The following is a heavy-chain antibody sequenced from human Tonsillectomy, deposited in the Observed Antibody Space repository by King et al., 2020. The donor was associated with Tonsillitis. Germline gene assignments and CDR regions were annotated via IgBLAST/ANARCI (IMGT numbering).Heavy chain of an antibody. CDR1: GFTFSSYA. CDR2: ISGSGGST. J-gene: IGHJ3*02. Sequence: VQLVESGGGLVQPGGSLRLSCAASGFTFSSYAMSWVRQAPGKGLEWVSVISGSGGSTYYADSVKGRFTISRDNSKNTLYLKMNSLRAEDTAVYYCAKSPYYDILTGYYNLAAFDIWGQGTMVTVSS. CDR3: AKSPYYDILTGYYNLAAFDI. D-gene: IGHD3-9*01. V-gene: IGHV3-23*04.